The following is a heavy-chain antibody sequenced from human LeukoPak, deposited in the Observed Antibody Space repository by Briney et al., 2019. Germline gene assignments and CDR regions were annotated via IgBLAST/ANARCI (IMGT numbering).Heavy chain of an antibody. CDR2: ISSSSSYI. D-gene: IGHD3-10*01. CDR1: GFTFSSYS. CDR3: ARGNMVRGVIPPDY. Sequence: SGVSLRLSCAASGFTFSSYSMNWVRQAPGKGLEWVSSISSSSSYIYYADSVKGRFTISRDNAKNSLYLQMNSLRAEDTAVYYCARGNMVRGVIPPDYWGQGTLVTVSS. J-gene: IGHJ4*02. V-gene: IGHV3-21*01.